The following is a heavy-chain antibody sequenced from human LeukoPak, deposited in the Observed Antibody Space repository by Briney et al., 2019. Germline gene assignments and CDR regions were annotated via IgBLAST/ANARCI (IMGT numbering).Heavy chain of an antibody. CDR1: GHTFTGYY. V-gene: IGHV1-2*02. D-gene: IGHD2-21*02. Sequence: ASVKVSCKASGHTFTGYYMHWVRQAPGQGLEWMGWINANSGGTNYAQKFQGRVTMTSDTSISTAYMELSRLRSDDTAVYYCARGKTTVYCGGDCYAFDYWGQGSLVTVSS. J-gene: IGHJ4*02. CDR3: ARGKTTVYCGGDCYAFDY. CDR2: INANSGGT.